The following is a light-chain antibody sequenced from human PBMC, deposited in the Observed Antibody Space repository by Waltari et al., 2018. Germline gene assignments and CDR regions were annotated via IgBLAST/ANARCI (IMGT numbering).Light chain of an antibody. J-gene: IGLJ3*02. V-gene: IGLV3-19*01. Sequence: SSELTQDPAVSVALGQTVRITCQGDSLRSYYASWYQQKPGQAPVLVIYGKNNRPSGIPDRFSGSSSGNAASLTITGVQAEEEADYNCNSRDSSGNHWVFGEGTKLTVL. CDR3: NSRDSSGNHWV. CDR2: GKN. CDR1: SLRSYY.